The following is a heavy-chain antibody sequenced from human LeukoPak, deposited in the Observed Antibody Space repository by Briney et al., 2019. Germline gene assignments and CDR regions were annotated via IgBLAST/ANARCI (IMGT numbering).Heavy chain of an antibody. Sequence: GGSLRLSCAASGFTFSSYWMHWVRQAPGKGLVWVSRINSDGSSTSYADSVKGRFTISRDNSKNTLYLQMGSLRAEDMAVYYCARGSGTHYYHYSMDVWGQGTTVTVSS. CDR3: ARGSGTHYYHYSMDV. J-gene: IGHJ6*02. D-gene: IGHD3-10*01. CDR1: GFTFSSYW. V-gene: IGHV3-74*01. CDR2: INSDGSST.